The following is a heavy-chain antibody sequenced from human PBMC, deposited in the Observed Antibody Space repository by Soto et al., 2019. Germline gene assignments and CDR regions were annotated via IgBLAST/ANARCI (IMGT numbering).Heavy chain of an antibody. CDR3: ARDPHRLYSSSWLDY. Sequence: PGGSLRLSCAASGFTVSSKYMTWVRQAPGKGLEWVSRINSDGSSTSYADSVKGRFTISRDNAKNTLYLQMNSLRAEDTAVYYCARDPHRLYSSSWLDYWGQGTLVTVSS. J-gene: IGHJ4*02. D-gene: IGHD6-13*01. CDR2: INSDGSST. V-gene: IGHV3-74*01. CDR1: GFTVSSKY.